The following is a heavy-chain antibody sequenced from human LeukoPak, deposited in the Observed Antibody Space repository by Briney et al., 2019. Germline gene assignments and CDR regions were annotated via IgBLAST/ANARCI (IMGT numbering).Heavy chain of an antibody. J-gene: IGHJ4*02. Sequence: SETLSLTCTVSGGSIGWDYWSWIRQSAGKGLEWIGRIYKSGSTDYNPSFRRRVTMSVDTSKNQFSLHVTSVTAADTAVYYCAREEYFQDSNGYSYYFHSWGQGSLVTVSS. CDR1: GGSIGWDY. CDR3: AREEYFQDSNGYSYYFHS. V-gene: IGHV4-4*07. D-gene: IGHD3-22*01. CDR2: IYKSGST.